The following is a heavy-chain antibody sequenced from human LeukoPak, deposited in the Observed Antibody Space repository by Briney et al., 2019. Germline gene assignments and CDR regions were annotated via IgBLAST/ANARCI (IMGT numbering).Heavy chain of an antibody. D-gene: IGHD3-22*01. J-gene: IGHJ6*02. V-gene: IGHV4-30-4*01. CDR3: ARADYYDSSGYTPPVTYLGLRGMDV. Sequence: SETLSLTCTVSGGSISSGDYYWRWLRQPPGKGLEWIGYIYYSGSTYYNPSLKSRVTISVDTSKNQFSLKLSSVTAADTAVYYCARADYYDSSGYTPPVTYLGLRGMDVWGQGTTVTVSS. CDR1: GGSISSGDYY. CDR2: IYYSGST.